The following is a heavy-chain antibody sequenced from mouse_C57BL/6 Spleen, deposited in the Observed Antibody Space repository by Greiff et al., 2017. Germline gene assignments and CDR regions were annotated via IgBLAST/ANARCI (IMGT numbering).Heavy chain of an antibody. CDR1: GYTFTDYY. CDR3: ARDGYYDYDRDY. CDR2: INPNNGGT. D-gene: IGHD2-4*01. V-gene: IGHV1-26*01. Sequence: VHVKQSGPELVKPGASVTISCKASGYTFTDYYMNWVKQSHGKSLEWIGDINPNNGGTSYNQKFKGKATLTVDKSSSTAYMELRSLTSEDSAVYYCARDGYYDYDRDYWGQGTTLTVSS. J-gene: IGHJ2*01.